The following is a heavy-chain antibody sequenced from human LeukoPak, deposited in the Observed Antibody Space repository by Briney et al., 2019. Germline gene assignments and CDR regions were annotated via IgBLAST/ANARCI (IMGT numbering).Heavy chain of an antibody. CDR1: GFTFSNYW. J-gene: IGHJ1*01. D-gene: IGHD3-22*01. CDR3: ATYSSLNRREFQY. CDR2: IKTDGSEK. Sequence: GGSLRLSCEGSGFTFSNYWMGWVRQAPGKGLQWVANIKTDGSEKYYVDSVKGRFTVPRDNAKNSLYLQMNSLRAEDTAVYYCATYSSLNRREFQYWGQGTLLTVSS. V-gene: IGHV3-7*01.